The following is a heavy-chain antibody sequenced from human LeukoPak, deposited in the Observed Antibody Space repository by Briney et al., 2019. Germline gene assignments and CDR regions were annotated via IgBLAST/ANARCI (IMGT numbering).Heavy chain of an antibody. CDR2: INHSGST. CDR3: ARDRVTIFGVVIAFDI. V-gene: IGHV4-34*01. J-gene: IGHJ3*02. Sequence: SETLSLTCAVYGGSFSGYYWSWIRQPPGKGLEWIGEINHSGSTNYNPSLKSRVTISVDTSKNQFSLKLSSVTAADTAVYYCARDRVTIFGVVIAFDIWGQGTMVTVSS. D-gene: IGHD3-3*01. CDR1: GGSFSGYY.